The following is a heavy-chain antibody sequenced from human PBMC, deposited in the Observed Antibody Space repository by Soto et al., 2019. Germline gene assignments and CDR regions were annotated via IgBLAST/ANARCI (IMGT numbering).Heavy chain of an antibody. Sequence: QLQLQESGPGLVKPSETLSLTCTVSGGSISSSSYYWGWIRQPPGKGLEWIGSIYYSGSTYYNPSLKSRVTISVDTSKNQFSLKLSSVTAADTAVYYCARHFYYGSGTLNWFDPWGQGTLVTVSS. CDR2: IYYSGST. D-gene: IGHD3-10*01. J-gene: IGHJ5*02. V-gene: IGHV4-39*01. CDR1: GGSISSSSYY. CDR3: ARHFYYGSGTLNWFDP.